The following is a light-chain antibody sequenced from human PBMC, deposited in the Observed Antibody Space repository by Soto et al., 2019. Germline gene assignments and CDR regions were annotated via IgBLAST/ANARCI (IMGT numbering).Light chain of an antibody. CDR1: QSLSSC. Sequence: DIQMTQSPSSLSPSVGDRVTITFRARQSLSSCLNCYQQKPEKAPMLLIYSASNLQSGVPSWFSGSGFGTDFTLTISSLQPEDFATYYCQQSYFTPTWTFGQGTKVDIK. J-gene: IGKJ1*01. CDR2: SAS. CDR3: QQSYFTPTWT. V-gene: IGKV1-39*01.